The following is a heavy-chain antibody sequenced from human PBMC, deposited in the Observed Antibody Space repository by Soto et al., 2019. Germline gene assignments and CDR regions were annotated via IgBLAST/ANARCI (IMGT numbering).Heavy chain of an antibody. CDR1: GYTFTGYY. Sequence: ASVKVSCKASGYTFTGYYVNWARQAPGQGLEWMGWINPDNGVPNYAQKFQGRVTLSRDTSINTAYMELSRLTSDDTAVYYCARLRIATNNYKWFDPWGQGTLVTVSS. V-gene: IGHV1-2*02. CDR2: INPDNGVP. J-gene: IGHJ5*02. CDR3: ARLRIATNNYKWFDP. D-gene: IGHD2-21*01.